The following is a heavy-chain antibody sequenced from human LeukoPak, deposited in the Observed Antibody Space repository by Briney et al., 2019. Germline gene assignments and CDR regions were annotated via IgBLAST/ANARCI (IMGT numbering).Heavy chain of an antibody. CDR1: GGTLCSYA. D-gene: IGHD2-2*01. CDR2: IILIFGTA. J-gene: IGHJ4*02. V-gene: IGHV1-69*06. Sequence: SSVKVSCEASGGTLCSYAICWVRQGPRQGLGWMGGIILIFGTANYAQKSQGRVTITADKSTSTAYMELSTLRSEDTAVYYCASPLGYCSSTSCYVHWGQGTLVTVSS. CDR3: ASPLGYCSSTSCYVH.